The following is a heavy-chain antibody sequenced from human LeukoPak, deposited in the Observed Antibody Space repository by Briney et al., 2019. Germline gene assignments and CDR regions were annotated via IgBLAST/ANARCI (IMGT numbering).Heavy chain of an antibody. CDR3: ARALSWTTESYYYMDV. CDR1: GYTFSSYD. D-gene: IGHD3/OR15-3a*01. J-gene: IGHJ6*03. Sequence: ASVKVSCKASGYTFSSYDINWVRQATGQGLEWMGWMNPNSGNIGYAQKFQGRVTMTKNTSITTAYMELSSLRSEDTAVYYCARALSWTTESYYYMDVWGKGTTVTVSS. CDR2: MNPNSGNI. V-gene: IGHV1-8*01.